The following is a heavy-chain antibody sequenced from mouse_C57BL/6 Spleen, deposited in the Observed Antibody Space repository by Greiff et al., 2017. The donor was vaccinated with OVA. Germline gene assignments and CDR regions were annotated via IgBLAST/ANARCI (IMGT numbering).Heavy chain of an antibody. Sequence: EVQLQQSGPGLVKPSQSLSLTCSVTGYSITSGYYWNWIRQFPGNKLEWMGYISYDGSNNYNPSLKNRISITRDTSKNQFFLKLNSVTTEDTATYYCARDPEDYWGQGTTLTVSS. CDR2: ISYDGSN. CDR3: ARDPEDY. V-gene: IGHV3-6*01. J-gene: IGHJ2*01. CDR1: GYSITSGYY.